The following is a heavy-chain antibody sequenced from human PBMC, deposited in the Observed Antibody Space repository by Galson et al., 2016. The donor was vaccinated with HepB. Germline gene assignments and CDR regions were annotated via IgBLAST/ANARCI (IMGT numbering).Heavy chain of an antibody. CDR3: ARETIQFRGKVRLSLHGMDV. CDR2: VPDSGSA. Sequence: LSLTCTVSGDSISNYYWSWIRQPPGKRLEWIGYVPDSGSANYNPSLKGRVSISVDTSKNQFSLKLTSVTGADTAVYYCARETIQFRGKVRLSLHGMDVWGQGTTVTVSS. J-gene: IGHJ6*02. D-gene: IGHD3-10*01. CDR1: GDSISNYY. V-gene: IGHV4-59*12.